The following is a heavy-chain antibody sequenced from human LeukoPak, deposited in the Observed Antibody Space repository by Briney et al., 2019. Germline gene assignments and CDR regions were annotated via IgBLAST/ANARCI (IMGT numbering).Heavy chain of an antibody. CDR3: ARGAGILWFGEVRSYYMDV. CDR1: GYTFTSYY. J-gene: IGHJ6*03. D-gene: IGHD3-10*01. V-gene: IGHV1-46*01. CDR2: INPSDGST. Sequence: GASVKVSCKASGYTFTSYYMHWVRQAPGQGLEWMGIINPSDGSTSYTQKFQGRVTMTRDMSTSTACMELSSLRSEDTAVYYCARGAGILWFGEVRSYYMDVWGKGTTVTISS.